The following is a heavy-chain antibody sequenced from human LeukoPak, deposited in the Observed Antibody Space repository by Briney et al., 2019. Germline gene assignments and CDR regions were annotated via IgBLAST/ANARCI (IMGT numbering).Heavy chain of an antibody. CDR3: AKDLSYYDFWSGQLYFDY. Sequence: GGSLRLSCAASGFTFSSYAMSWVRQAPGKGLEWVSAISGSGGSTYYADSVKGRFTISRDNSKNTLYLQMNSLRAEDTAVYYCAKDLSYYDFWSGQLYFDYWGQGTLVTVSS. CDR1: GFTFSSYA. V-gene: IGHV3-23*01. D-gene: IGHD3-3*01. J-gene: IGHJ4*02. CDR2: ISGSGGST.